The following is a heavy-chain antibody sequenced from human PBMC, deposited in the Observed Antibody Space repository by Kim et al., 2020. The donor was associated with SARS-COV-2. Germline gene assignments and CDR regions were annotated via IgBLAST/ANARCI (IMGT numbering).Heavy chain of an antibody. D-gene: IGHD4-17*01. Sequence: SETLSLTCTVSGGSISSYYWSWIRQPPGKGLEWIGYIYYSGSTNYNPSLKSRVTISVDTSKNQFSLKLSSVTAADTAVSYCARDYRANIYGDYPIVWYF. V-gene: IGHV4-59*13. J-gene: IGHJ2*01. CDR1: GGSISSYY. CDR3: ARDYRANIYGDYPIVWYF. CDR2: IYYSGST.